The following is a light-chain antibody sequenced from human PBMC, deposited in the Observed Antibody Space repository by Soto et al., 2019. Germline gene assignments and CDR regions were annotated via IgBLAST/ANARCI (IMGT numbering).Light chain of an antibody. CDR1: STDVVHADR. CDR2: EVN. V-gene: IGLV2-18*02. Sequence: QSALTQPPSVSGSPGQSVTISCTGTSTDVVHADRVSWYQQSPGTAPKLMIYEVNNRPSGVPDRFSGSKSGNTAFLTISGLQPEDEADYYCTSTTNTKYFVILFGGGTKLTVL. J-gene: IGLJ2*01. CDR3: TSTTNTKYFVIL.